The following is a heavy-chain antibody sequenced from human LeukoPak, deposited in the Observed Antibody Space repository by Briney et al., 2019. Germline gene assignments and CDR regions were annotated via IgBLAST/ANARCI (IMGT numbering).Heavy chain of an antibody. Sequence: ASVKVSCKASGYTFTSYDINWVRQATGQGLEWMGWMNPNSGNTGYAQKFQGRVTMTRNTSISTAYMKLSSLRSEDTAVYYCARGTHCSSTSCYLSFYYYYGMDVWGQGTTVTVSS. D-gene: IGHD2-2*01. J-gene: IGHJ6*02. CDR1: GYTFTSYD. CDR3: ARGTHCSSTSCYLSFYYYYGMDV. V-gene: IGHV1-8*01. CDR2: MNPNSGNT.